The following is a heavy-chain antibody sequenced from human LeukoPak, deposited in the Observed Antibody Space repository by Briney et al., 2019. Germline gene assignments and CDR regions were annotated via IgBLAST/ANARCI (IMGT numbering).Heavy chain of an antibody. V-gene: IGHV4-59*01. D-gene: IGHD3-22*01. Sequence: PSETLSLTCTVSGGSISSYYWSWIRQPPGKGLEWIGYIYYSGSTNYNPSLKSRVTISVDTSKNQFSLKLSSVTAADTAVYYCARAWGDSSGYYLDWFDPWGQGTLVTVSS. CDR2: IYYSGST. J-gene: IGHJ5*02. CDR3: ARAWGDSSGYYLDWFDP. CDR1: GGSISSYY.